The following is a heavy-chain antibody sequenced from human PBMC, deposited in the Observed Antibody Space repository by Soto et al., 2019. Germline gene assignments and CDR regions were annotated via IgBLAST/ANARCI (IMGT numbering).Heavy chain of an antibody. D-gene: IGHD3-10*01. CDR3: ASSYGSGYRALDY. Sequence: QVQLVQSGAEVKRPGSSVKVSCKASGDTFNFYSINWVRQAPGLGLEWMGRVNPIVSMSNYAQKVQGRVTMTADKSTSTAYMELSSLRSEDTAIYYGASSYGSGYRALDYWGRGALVTVSS. CDR2: VNPIVSMS. J-gene: IGHJ4*02. CDR1: GDTFNFYS. V-gene: IGHV1-69*02.